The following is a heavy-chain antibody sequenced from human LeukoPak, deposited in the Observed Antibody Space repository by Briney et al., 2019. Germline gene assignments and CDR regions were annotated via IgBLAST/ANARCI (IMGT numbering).Heavy chain of an antibody. J-gene: IGHJ2*01. V-gene: IGHV3-9*01. Sequence: PGGSLRLSCAASGFTFDDYAMHWVRQAPGKGLEWVSGIGWNSGSIGYADSVKGRFTISRDNAKNSLYLQMNSLRAEDTALYYCAKGSYDSSGYYHWYFDLWGRGTLVTVSS. D-gene: IGHD3-22*01. CDR2: IGWNSGSI. CDR3: AKGSYDSSGYYHWYFDL. CDR1: GFTFDDYA.